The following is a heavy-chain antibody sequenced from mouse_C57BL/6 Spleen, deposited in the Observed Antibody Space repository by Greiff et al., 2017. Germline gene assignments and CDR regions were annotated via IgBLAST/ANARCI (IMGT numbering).Heavy chain of an antibody. CDR1: GYSITSGYY. Sequence: ESGPGLVKPSQSLSLTCSVTGYSITSGYYWNWIRQFPGNKLEWMGYISYDGSNNYNPSLKNRISLTRYTSKNQFSLKLNSVTTGDTATYHCARRGSRRGDCDHWGKDPTHTVFS. CDR2: ISYDGSN. J-gene: IGHJ2*01. D-gene: IGHD2-12*01. V-gene: IGHV3-6*01. CDR3: ARRGSRRGDCDH.